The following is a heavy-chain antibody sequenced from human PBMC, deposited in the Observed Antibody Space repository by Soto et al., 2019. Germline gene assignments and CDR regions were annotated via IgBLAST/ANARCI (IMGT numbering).Heavy chain of an antibody. CDR3: ARVPGSSGSSYYYYMDV. D-gene: IGHD3-10*01. V-gene: IGHV3-48*03. J-gene: IGHJ6*03. Sequence: GGSLRLSCAASGFTFSSYEMNWVRQAPGKVLEWVSYISSSGSTIYYADSVKGRFTISRDNAKNSLYLQMNSLRAEDTAVYYCARVPGSSGSSYYYYMDVWGKGTTVTVSS. CDR2: ISSSGSTI. CDR1: GFTFSSYE.